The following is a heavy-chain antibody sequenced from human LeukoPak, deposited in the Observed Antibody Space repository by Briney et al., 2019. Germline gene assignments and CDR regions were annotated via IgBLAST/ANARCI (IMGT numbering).Heavy chain of an antibody. CDR2: IIPIFGTA. Sequence: GASVKVSCKASGGTFSSYAISWVRQAPGQGLEWMGGIIPIFGTANYAQKFQGRVTFTADESTSTAYMELSSLRSEDTAVYYCASRPLQWLVPLHFQHWGQGTLVTVSS. CDR3: ASRPLQWLVPLHFQH. CDR1: GGTFSSYA. D-gene: IGHD6-19*01. V-gene: IGHV1-69*13. J-gene: IGHJ1*01.